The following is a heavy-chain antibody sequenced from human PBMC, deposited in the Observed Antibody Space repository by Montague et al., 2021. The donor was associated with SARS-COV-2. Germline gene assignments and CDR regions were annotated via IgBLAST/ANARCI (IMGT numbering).Heavy chain of an antibody. V-gene: IGHV4-4*07. Sequence: SETLSPTCTVSGSISGYYWTWIRQSAGKGLEWIGRISSSGGIDYNASLKSGVTMSLDTSKIQLSLKLSSATAADTAVYYCARQYIGYNRRFDYWGQGAPVTVSP. CDR2: ISSSGGI. J-gene: IGHJ4*02. D-gene: IGHD5-12*01. CDR1: GSISGYY. CDR3: ARQYIGYNRRFDY.